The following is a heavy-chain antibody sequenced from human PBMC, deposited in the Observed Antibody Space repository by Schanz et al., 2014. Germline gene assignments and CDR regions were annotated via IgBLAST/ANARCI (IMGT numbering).Heavy chain of an antibody. Sequence: VQLVESGGGVVQPGRSLRLSCAVSGFTVSSNYMSWVRQAPGRGLEWVSTIYINAGSTRDADSVKGRFNISRESSKNPLFLQMNSLRPEDTAVYFCARDEGRDGYNLAFDVWGQGTLVTVSS. CDR3: ARDEGRDGYNLAFDV. J-gene: IGHJ3*01. CDR1: GFTVSSNY. CDR2: IYINAGST. D-gene: IGHD5-12*01. V-gene: IGHV3-53*01.